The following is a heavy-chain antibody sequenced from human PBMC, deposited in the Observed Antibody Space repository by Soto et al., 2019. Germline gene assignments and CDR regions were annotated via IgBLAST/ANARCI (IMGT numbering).Heavy chain of an antibody. CDR3: ARDQYYFDSSGYYDF. CDR1: GYTFVSYG. V-gene: IGHV1-18*04. Sequence: QIQLVQSGAEVKKPGASVRVSCETSGYTFVSYGISWVRQAPGQGLEWMGWISPYNGNTNYAEKFKDRVTLTTDTSTDTAFLDLRSLTSDDTAVYFCARDQYYFDSSGYYDFWGQGPLVTVSS. CDR2: ISPYNGNT. J-gene: IGHJ4*02. D-gene: IGHD3-22*01.